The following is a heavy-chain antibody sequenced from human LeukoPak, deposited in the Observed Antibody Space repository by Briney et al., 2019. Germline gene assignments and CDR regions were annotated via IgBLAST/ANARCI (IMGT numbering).Heavy chain of an antibody. D-gene: IGHD6-19*01. CDR2: ISAYNGNP. CDR1: GYTLTTLG. J-gene: IGHJ4*02. V-gene: IGHV1-18*01. Sequence: ASVKVSCKASGYTLTTLGISWVRQAPGQGREWMGWISAYNGNPNYAQKLRGRVTMTTDTSTSTAYMELRSLRSDDTAVYYCARDRHSSGWENFDYWGQGTLLTVSS. CDR3: ARDRHSSGWENFDY.